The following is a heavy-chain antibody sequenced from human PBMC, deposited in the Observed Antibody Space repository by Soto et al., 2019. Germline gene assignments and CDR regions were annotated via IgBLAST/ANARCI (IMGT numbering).Heavy chain of an antibody. D-gene: IGHD3-22*01. Sequence: GGSLRLSCAASGFTSSSYWIHWVRQAPGKGLVWVSRISNDGSSTNYADSVKGRFTISRDNAKNTVYLQMNSLRAEDTAVYYCARDTYYYDSSDHFSADTFDIWGQGTMVTVSS. V-gene: IGHV3-74*01. CDR3: ARDTYYYDSSDHFSADTFDI. CDR2: ISNDGSST. CDR1: GFTSSSYW. J-gene: IGHJ3*02.